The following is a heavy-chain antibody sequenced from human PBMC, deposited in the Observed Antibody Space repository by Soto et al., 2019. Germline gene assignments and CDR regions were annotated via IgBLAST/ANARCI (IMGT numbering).Heavy chain of an antibody. CDR1: GYTFTSYD. Sequence: ASVQVSCKXSGYTFTSYDINGVRQATGQGLEWMGWMNPNSGNTGYAQEFQGRVTMTRNTSISTAYMELSSLRSEDTAVYYCAADSSSSNFDSWGQGTLVTVSS. D-gene: IGHD6-6*01. CDR2: MNPNSGNT. V-gene: IGHV1-8*01. CDR3: AADSSSSNFDS. J-gene: IGHJ4*02.